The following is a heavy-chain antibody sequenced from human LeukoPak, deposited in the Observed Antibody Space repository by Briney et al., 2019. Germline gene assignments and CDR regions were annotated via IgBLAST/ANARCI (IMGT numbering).Heavy chain of an antibody. J-gene: IGHJ4*02. D-gene: IGHD6-13*01. CDR1: GFTFSNYG. CDR3: AKDSSSSWFGGDSK. CDR2: ISTDGSNK. Sequence: GGSLRLSCAASGFTFSNYGLHWVRQAPGKGLEWVALISTDGSNKNYADSVKGRFTISRDNSKNTLYLQMNCLRAEDTAVYYCAKDSSSSWFGGDSKWGQGTLVTVSS. V-gene: IGHV3-30*18.